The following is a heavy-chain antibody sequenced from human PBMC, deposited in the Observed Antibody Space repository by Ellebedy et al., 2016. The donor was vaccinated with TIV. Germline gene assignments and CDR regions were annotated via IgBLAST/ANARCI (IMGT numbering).Heavy chain of an antibody. CDR2: IYPGDSNT. Sequence: GESLKISCKGSGYNGSSYWIGWVRQMPGKGLEWIGIIYPGDSNTMYSPSFQGQVTISADKSVSTAYLQWTSLKASDTALYFCASNYGYGVPVDFWGQGTLVIVSS. V-gene: IGHV5-51*01. CDR1: GYNGSSYW. J-gene: IGHJ4*02. CDR3: ASNYGYGVPVDF. D-gene: IGHD5-18*01.